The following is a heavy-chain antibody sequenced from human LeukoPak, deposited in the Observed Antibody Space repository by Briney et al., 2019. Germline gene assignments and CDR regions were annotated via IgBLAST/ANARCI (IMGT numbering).Heavy chain of an antibody. Sequence: GGSLRLSCAASEFTSSSHFMNWVRQAPGKGLEWVSSSSSSGSSVLYADSLKGRFTISRDNAKNSLYLQMNSLRPEDTAVYYCARERYSRSSHDALDLCGQGTMVTVSS. CDR3: ARERYSRSSHDALDL. D-gene: IGHD6-6*01. CDR1: EFTSSSHF. V-gene: IGHV3-21*01. J-gene: IGHJ3*01. CDR2: SSSSGSSV.